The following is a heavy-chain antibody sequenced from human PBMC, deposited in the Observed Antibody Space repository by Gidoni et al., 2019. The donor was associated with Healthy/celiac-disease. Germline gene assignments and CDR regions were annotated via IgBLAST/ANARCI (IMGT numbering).Heavy chain of an antibody. CDR2: ISWNSGSI. CDR3: AKDADEGWFDP. J-gene: IGHJ5*02. CDR1: GFTFDDYA. Sequence: EVQLVESGGGLVQPGRSLRLSCAASGFTFDDYAMHWVRQAPGKGLVWVSGISWNSGSIGYADSVKGRFTISRDNAKNSLYLQMNSLRAEDTALYYCAKDADEGWFDPWGQGTLVTVSS. V-gene: IGHV3-9*01.